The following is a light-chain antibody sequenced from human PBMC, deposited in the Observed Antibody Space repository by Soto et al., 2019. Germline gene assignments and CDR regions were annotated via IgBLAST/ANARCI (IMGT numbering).Light chain of an antibody. CDR1: QGISRF. V-gene: IGKV1-27*01. J-gene: IGKJ1*01. CDR2: AAS. CDR3: QKYNTVPRT. Sequence: DIQMIQSPSSLSASVGDRVTITCRASQGISRFLAWYQQKPGKVPKLLIYAASILQSGVPPRFSGSGFGTDFTLTISSLQPEDVATYYCQKYNTVPRTFGQGTKVEI.